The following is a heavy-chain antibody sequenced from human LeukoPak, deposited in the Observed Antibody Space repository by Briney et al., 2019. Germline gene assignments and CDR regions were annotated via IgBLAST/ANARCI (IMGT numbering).Heavy chain of an antibody. J-gene: IGHJ4*02. V-gene: IGHV4-39*01. CDR1: GGSISSSSYY. CDR3: ARLSYYYDSSGYYYERYYFDY. D-gene: IGHD3-22*01. CDR2: IYYSGST. Sequence: SETLSLTCTVSGGSISSSSYYWGWIRQPPGKGLEWIGSIYYSGSTYYNPSLKSRVTISVDTSKNQFSLKLSSATAADTAVYYCARLSYYYDSSGYYYERYYFDYWGQGTLVTVSS.